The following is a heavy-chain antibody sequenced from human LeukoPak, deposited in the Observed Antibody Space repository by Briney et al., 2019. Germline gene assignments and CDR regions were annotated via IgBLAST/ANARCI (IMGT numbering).Heavy chain of an antibody. J-gene: IGHJ5*02. V-gene: IGHV4-59*08. CDR3: ARLYSSSWYGFDP. Sequence: SETLSLTCTVSGGSISSYYWSWIRQPPGKGLEWIGYIYYSGSTNYNPSLKSRVTISVDTSKNQFSLKLSSVTAADTAVYYCARLYSSSWYGFDPWGQGTLVTASS. CDR1: GGSISSYY. CDR2: IYYSGST. D-gene: IGHD6-13*01.